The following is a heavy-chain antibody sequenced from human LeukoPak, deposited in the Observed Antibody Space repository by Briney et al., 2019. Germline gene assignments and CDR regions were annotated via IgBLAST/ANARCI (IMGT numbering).Heavy chain of an antibody. D-gene: IGHD3-22*01. V-gene: IGHV3-23*01. Sequence: GGSLRLSCAASGFTFSSYAMSWVRQAPGKGLEWVSAISGSGGSTYYADSVKGRFTISRDNSKNTLYLEMNSLRPEDTAVYYCAKWDNYDSYYFMDVWGKGTTVTISS. CDR1: GFTFSSYA. CDR3: AKWDNYDSYYFMDV. J-gene: IGHJ6*03. CDR2: ISGSGGST.